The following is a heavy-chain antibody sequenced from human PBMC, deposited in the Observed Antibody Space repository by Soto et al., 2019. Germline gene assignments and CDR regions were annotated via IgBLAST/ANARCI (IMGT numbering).Heavy chain of an antibody. V-gene: IGHV3-30*03. D-gene: IGHD2-21*01. CDR3: ATLNSGGDDC. J-gene: IGHJ4*02. CDR1: GLTFSRYG. Sequence: QVQLVESGGGMVQPGRSLRLSCAASGLTFSRYGMHWVRQAPGKGLECVAIIPYDGSYKYYADSVKGRFTISRDNSRNTLYLQMDSLRAEDTALYYCATLNSGGDDCWGQGTLVTVSS. CDR2: IPYDGSYK.